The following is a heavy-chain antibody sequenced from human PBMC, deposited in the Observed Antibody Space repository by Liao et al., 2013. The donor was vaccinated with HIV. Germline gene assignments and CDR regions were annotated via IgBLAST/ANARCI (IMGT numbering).Heavy chain of an antibody. CDR3: AKVPGADAP. Sequence: QVQLQQWGAGLLKPSETLSLTCAVYGGSFSGYYWAWIRQIAGKGLEWIGEIDQSGSTNYNPSLETRVTILIDTSKNQFSLTLSSVTAADTGVYYCAKVPGADAPWGQGTLVTVSS. CDR1: GGSFSGYY. J-gene: IGHJ5*02. V-gene: IGHV4-34*01. D-gene: IGHD4/OR15-4a*01. CDR2: IDQSGST.